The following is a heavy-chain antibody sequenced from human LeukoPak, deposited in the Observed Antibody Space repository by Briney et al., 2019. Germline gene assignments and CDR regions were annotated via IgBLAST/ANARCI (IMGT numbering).Heavy chain of an antibody. J-gene: IGHJ4*02. V-gene: IGHV4-34*01. Sequence: SETLSLTCAVYGGSFSGYYWSWIRQPPGKGLEWIGEINHSGSTNYNPSLKSRVTISVDTSKNQFSLKLSSVTAADTAVYYCARDRDSSGYFDYWGQGTLVTVSS. CDR2: INHSGST. D-gene: IGHD3-22*01. CDR1: GGSFSGYY. CDR3: ARDRDSSGYFDY.